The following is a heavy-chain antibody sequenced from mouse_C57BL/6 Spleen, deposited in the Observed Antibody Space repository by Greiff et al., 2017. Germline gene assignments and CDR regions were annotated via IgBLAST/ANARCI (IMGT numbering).Heavy chain of an antibody. J-gene: IGHJ2*01. CDR2: ISDGGSYT. CDR1: GFTFSSYA. Sequence: EVQGVESGGGLVKPGGSLKLSCAASGFTFSSYAMSWVRQTPEKRLEWVATISDGGSYTYYPDNVKGRFTISRDNAKNNLYLQMRHLKSEDTAMYYCARDRGFTTVVVFDYWGQGTTLTVSS. D-gene: IGHD1-1*01. V-gene: IGHV5-4*01. CDR3: ARDRGFTTVVVFDY.